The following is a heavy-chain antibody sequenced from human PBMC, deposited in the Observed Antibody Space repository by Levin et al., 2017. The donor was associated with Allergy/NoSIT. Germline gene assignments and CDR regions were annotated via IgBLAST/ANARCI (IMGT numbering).Heavy chain of an antibody. D-gene: IGHD4-11*01. Sequence: PGGSLRLSCTASGFTFINAWMSWVRQAPGQGLEWVGRIQRKIDGETTDYVASVKDRFTISRDDSKDTLYLQMNSLKTEDTAVYYCTTDPPNTVVAPGSWGQGTLVTVSS. CDR3: TTDPPNTVVAPGS. CDR2: IQRKIDGETT. CDR1: GFTFINAW. V-gene: IGHV3-15*01. J-gene: IGHJ5*02.